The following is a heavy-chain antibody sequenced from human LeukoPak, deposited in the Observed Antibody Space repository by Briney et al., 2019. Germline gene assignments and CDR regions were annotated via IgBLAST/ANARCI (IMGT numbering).Heavy chain of an antibody. D-gene: IGHD4-17*01. Sequence: GGSLRLSCAASGFTFSDNSMNWVRQAPGKGLEWVSYISSSSSTIYYADSVKGRFTISRDNSKNTLYLQMNSLRAEDTAVYYCAGTYGDYVAPFDYWGQGTLVTVSS. CDR3: AGTYGDYVAPFDY. V-gene: IGHV3-48*01. CDR1: GFTFSDNS. J-gene: IGHJ4*02. CDR2: ISSSSSTI.